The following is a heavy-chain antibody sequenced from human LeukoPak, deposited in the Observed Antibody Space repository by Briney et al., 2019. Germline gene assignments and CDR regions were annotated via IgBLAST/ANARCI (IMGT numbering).Heavy chain of an antibody. CDR2: IYTSGSA. D-gene: IGHD5-12*01. CDR3: ARDLPRWLRVDAFDI. J-gene: IGHJ3*02. CDR1: GGSISSYY. Sequence: SETLSLTCTVSGGSISSYYWSWIRRPAGKGLEWIGRIYTSGSANYNPSLKSRVTMSVDTSKNQFSLKLSSVTAADTAVYYCARDLPRWLRVDAFDIWGQGTMVTVSS. V-gene: IGHV4-4*07.